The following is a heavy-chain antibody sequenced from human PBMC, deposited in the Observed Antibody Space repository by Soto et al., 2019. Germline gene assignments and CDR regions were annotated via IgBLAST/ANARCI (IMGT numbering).Heavy chain of an antibody. CDR3: ARQERYADYAGPFDY. CDR2: IYPGDSDT. V-gene: IGHV5-51*01. Sequence: PGESLNISCKGSGNSFTNYWIGWVRQMPGKGLEWMGIIYPGDSDTRYSPSFQGQVTISADRSISTAYLQWSSLRASDTAMYYCARQERYADYAGPFDYWGQGTLVTVSS. CDR1: GNSFTNYW. D-gene: IGHD4-17*01. J-gene: IGHJ4*02.